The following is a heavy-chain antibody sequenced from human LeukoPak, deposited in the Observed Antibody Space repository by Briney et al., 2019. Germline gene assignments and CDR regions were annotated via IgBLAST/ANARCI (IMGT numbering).Heavy chain of an antibody. CDR1: GVIFNNYA. CDR3: AKDNRRHYTSGPNPDSLH. D-gene: IGHD6-19*01. Sequence: GGSLRLSCAGSGVIFNNYAMHWVRQPPGKGLEWVSGISWNSGSIDYADSVKGRFTISRDNAKDSLYLQMNSLRVEDTAFYYCAKDNRRHYTSGPNPDSLHWGQGALVTVSS. J-gene: IGHJ4*02. CDR2: ISWNSGSI. V-gene: IGHV3-9*01.